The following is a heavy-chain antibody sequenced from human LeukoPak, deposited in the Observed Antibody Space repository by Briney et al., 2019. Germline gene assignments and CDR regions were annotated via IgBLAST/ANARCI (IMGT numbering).Heavy chain of an antibody. CDR1: GYTFTSYG. CDR2: ISAYNGNT. J-gene: IGHJ4*02. V-gene: IGHV1-18*01. Sequence: ASVKVSCKASGYTFTSYGISWVRQAPGQGLEWMGWISAYNGNTNYAQKLQGRVTMTTDTSTSTAYMELRSLRSDDTAVYYCARDLGLYDYVWGSYRYLRADYWGQGTLVTVSS. D-gene: IGHD3-16*02. CDR3: ARDLGLYDYVWGSYRYLRADY.